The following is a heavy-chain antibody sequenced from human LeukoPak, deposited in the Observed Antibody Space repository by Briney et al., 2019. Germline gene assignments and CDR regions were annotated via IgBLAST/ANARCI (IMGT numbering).Heavy chain of an antibody. D-gene: IGHD1-14*01. J-gene: IGHJ6*02. V-gene: IGHV4-30-4*01. Sequence: PSQTLSLTCTVSGGSISSGDYYWSWIRQPPGKGLEWIAYMYYSGSTYYNPSLKSRVTMSADTSKNQLSLKLSSVTAADTAVYYCARQSGTLGYYGMDVWGQGTTVTVSS. CDR1: GGSISSGDYY. CDR3: ARQSGTLGYYGMDV. CDR2: MYYSGST.